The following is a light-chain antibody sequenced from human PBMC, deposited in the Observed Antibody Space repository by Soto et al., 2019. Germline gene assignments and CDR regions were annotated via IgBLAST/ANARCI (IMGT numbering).Light chain of an antibody. J-gene: IGKJ1*01. CDR3: QQYNSYRT. CDR2: KAS. V-gene: IGKV1-5*03. CDR1: QSISSW. Sequence: DIQMTQSPSTLSASVGDRVTINCRASQSISSWLAWYQQKPGKAPKLLIYKASSLESGVPSRFSGSGSGTEFTLTISSLQPDDFATYYCQQYNSYRTFGQGTKVDIK.